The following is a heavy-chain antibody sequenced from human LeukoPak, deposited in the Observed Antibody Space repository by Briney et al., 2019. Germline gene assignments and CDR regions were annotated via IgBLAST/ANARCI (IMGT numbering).Heavy chain of an antibody. CDR3: ARGRIVLMVYAIYDY. Sequence: SVKVSCKASGGTFSSYAISWVRQAPGQGLEWMGGTIPIFGTANYAQKFQGRVTITTDESTSTAYMELSSLRSEDTAVYYCARGRIVLMVYAIYDYWGQGTLVTVSS. CDR1: GGTFSSYA. CDR2: TIPIFGTA. D-gene: IGHD2-8*01. J-gene: IGHJ4*02. V-gene: IGHV1-69*05.